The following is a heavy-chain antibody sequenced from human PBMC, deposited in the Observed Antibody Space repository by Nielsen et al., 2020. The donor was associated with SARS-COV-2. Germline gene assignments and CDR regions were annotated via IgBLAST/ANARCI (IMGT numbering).Heavy chain of an antibody. J-gene: IGHJ6*02. CDR3: AREGRLLWVGEVRGSPKNFNGMDV. CDR1: GYTLTELS. V-gene: IGHV1-24*01. Sequence: ASVKVSCKVSGYTLTELSMHWVRQAPGKGLEWMGGFDSEDGETIYAQKFQDRVTMTTDTSTSAAYLEVRSLRSDDTAVYYCAREGRLLWVGEVRGSPKNFNGMDVWGQGTSVIVSS. D-gene: IGHD3-10*01. CDR2: FDSEDGET.